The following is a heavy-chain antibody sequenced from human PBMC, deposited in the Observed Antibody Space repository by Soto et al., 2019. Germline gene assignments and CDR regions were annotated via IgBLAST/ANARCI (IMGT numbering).Heavy chain of an antibody. D-gene: IGHD5-12*01. CDR1: GYTFTSYD. J-gene: IGHJ6*03. V-gene: IGHV1-8*01. CDR2: MNPNSGNT. CDR3: AREGPDTAMVDSGYDWIYYYYYMDV. Sequence: ASVKVSCKASGYTFTSYDINWVRQATGQGLEWMGWMNPNSGNTGYAQKFQGRVTMTRNTSISTAYMELSSLRSEDTAVYYCAREGPDTAMVDSGYDWIYYYYYMDVWGKGTTVTVSS.